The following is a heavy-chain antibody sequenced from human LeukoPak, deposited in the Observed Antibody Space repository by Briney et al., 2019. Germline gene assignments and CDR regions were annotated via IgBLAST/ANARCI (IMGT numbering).Heavy chain of an antibody. J-gene: IGHJ4*02. CDR1: GGSISSYY. CDR3: VYDSSGYYGY. D-gene: IGHD3-22*01. Sequence: SETLSLTCTVSGGSISSYYWSWIRQPPGKGLEWIGEINHSGSTNYNPSLKSRVTISVDTSKNQFSLKLSSVTAADTAVYYCVYDSSGYYGYWGQGTLVTVSS. V-gene: IGHV4-34*01. CDR2: INHSGST.